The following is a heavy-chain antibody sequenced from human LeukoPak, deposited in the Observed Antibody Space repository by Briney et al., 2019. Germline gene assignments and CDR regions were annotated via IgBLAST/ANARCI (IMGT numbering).Heavy chain of an antibody. J-gene: IGHJ3*02. Sequence: GSLRLSCAASGFTFSSYGMHWVRQAPGKGLEWVAFIRYDGSNKYYADSVKGRFTISRDNSKNTLYLQMNSLRAEDTAVYYCAKDLGYSGYDLHDAFGIWGQGTMVTVSS. CDR2: IRYDGSNK. CDR1: GFTFSSYG. D-gene: IGHD5-12*01. CDR3: AKDLGYSGYDLHDAFGI. V-gene: IGHV3-30*02.